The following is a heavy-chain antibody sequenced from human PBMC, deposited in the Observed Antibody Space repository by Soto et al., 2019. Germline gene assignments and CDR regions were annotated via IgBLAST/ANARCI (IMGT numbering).Heavy chain of an antibody. Sequence: SETLSLTCAVYGGSFSGYSWTWIRQPPGRGLEWIGEINHSITTNYNPSLKSRVTISVDTSKNQFSLKLSSVTAADTAVYYCARDRQGYSSSPHYYYYYGMDVWGQGTTVTVSS. CDR3: ARDRQGYSSSPHYYYYYGMDV. CDR1: GGSFSGYS. J-gene: IGHJ6*02. V-gene: IGHV4-34*01. D-gene: IGHD6-6*01. CDR2: INHSITT.